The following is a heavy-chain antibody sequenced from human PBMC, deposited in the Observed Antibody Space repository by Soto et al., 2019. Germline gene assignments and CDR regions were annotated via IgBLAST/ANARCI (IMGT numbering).Heavy chain of an antibody. CDR2: ISYDGSNK. CDR3: ARDAYSSGWFDY. Sequence: QVQLVESGGGVVQPGRSLRLSCAASGFTFSSYAMHWVRQATGKGLEWVAVISYDGSNKYYADSVKGRFTISRDNSKNTLYLQMNSLRAEDTAVYYCARDAYSSGWFDYWGQGTLVTVSS. CDR1: GFTFSSYA. D-gene: IGHD6-19*01. V-gene: IGHV3-30-3*01. J-gene: IGHJ4*02.